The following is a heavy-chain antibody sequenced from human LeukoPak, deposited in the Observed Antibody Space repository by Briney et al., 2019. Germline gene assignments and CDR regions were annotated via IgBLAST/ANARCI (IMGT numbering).Heavy chain of an antibody. V-gene: IGHV1-46*01. CDR3: ARGRHFYSSQTENFDY. D-gene: IGHD3-3*02. J-gene: IGHJ4*02. CDR1: GYTFTSYY. Sequence: ASVKVSCTASGYTFTSYYMHWVRQAPGQGLEWMGIINPSGGSTSYAQKFQGRVTMTRDTSTSTVYMELSSLRSEDTAVYYCARGRHFYSSQTENFDYWGQGTLVTVSS. CDR2: INPSGGST.